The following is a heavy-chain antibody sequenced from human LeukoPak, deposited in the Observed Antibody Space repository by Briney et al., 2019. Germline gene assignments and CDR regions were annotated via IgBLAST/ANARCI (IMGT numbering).Heavy chain of an antibody. CDR3: AKGVDGFYSYGYGFDY. Sequence: GGSLRLSCAASGFTFSSYAMSWVRQAPGRGLEWVSAISGSGGSTYYADSVKGRFTISRDNSKNTLYLQMNSLRAEDTAVYYCAKGVDGFYSYGYGFDYWGQGTLVTVSS. CDR1: GFTFSSYA. J-gene: IGHJ4*02. CDR2: ISGSGGST. D-gene: IGHD5-18*01. V-gene: IGHV3-23*01.